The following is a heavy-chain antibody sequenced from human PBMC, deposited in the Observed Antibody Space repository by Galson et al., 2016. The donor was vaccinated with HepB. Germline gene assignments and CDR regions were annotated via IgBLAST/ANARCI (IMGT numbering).Heavy chain of an antibody. CDR3: AKVRAAFSGGRQLIYYFDF. Sequence: SLRLSCAASGFTFSSYAMSWVRQAPGKGLEWVSEISGTGGTTYYVDSVKGRFTVSRDSSKNMVYLQMNSLRAEDTAVYYCAKVRAAFSGGRQLIYYFDFWGQGTLVTVSS. V-gene: IGHV3-23*01. CDR2: ISGTGGTT. D-gene: IGHD6-25*01. J-gene: IGHJ4*02. CDR1: GFTFSSYA.